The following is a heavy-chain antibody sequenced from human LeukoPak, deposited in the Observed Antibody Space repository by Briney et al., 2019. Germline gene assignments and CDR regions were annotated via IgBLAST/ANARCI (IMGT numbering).Heavy chain of an antibody. D-gene: IGHD3-10*01. CDR1: GYTFTGYY. Sequence: ASVKVSCKASGYTFTGYYMHWVRQAPGQGLEWMGWINPNSGGTNYAQKFQGRVTMTRDTSISTAYMELSRLRSDDAAVYYCARVENTMVQGAIMEAFDIWGQGTMVTVSS. V-gene: IGHV1-2*02. J-gene: IGHJ3*02. CDR3: ARVENTMVQGAIMEAFDI. CDR2: INPNSGGT.